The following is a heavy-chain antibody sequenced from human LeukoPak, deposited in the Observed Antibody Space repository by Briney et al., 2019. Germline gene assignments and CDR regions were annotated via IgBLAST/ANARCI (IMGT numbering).Heavy chain of an antibody. CDR2: ISSSSSYI. CDR1: GFTFSSYS. CDR3: ARMTTATSFDY. Sequence: GGSLRLSCAASGFTFSSYSMNWVRQAPGKGLXXXSSISSSSSYIYYADSVKGRFTISRDNAKNSLYLQMNSLRAEDTAVYYCARMTTATSFDYWGQGTLVTVSS. D-gene: IGHD4-17*01. V-gene: IGHV3-21*01. J-gene: IGHJ4*02.